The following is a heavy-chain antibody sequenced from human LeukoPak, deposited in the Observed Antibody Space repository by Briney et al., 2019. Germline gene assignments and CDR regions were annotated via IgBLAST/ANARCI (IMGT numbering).Heavy chain of an antibody. CDR1: GFAFSSYA. J-gene: IGHJ4*02. V-gene: IGHV3-23*01. Sequence: GGSLRLSCTASGFAFSSYAMSWVRQAPGVGLEWVSAIDGGGGRTWHADSVRGRFTISRDNSKNTLFMQMNSLRAENTAVYYCAKDFYDSSGSRYDYWGQGTLVTVSS. CDR2: IDGGGGRT. D-gene: IGHD3-22*01. CDR3: AKDFYDSSGSRYDY.